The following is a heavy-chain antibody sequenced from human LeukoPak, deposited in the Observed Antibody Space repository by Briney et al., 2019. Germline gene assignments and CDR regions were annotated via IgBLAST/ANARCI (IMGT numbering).Heavy chain of an antibody. Sequence: PSETPSLTCAVYGGSFSGYYWSWIRQPPGKGLEWIGEINHSGSTNYNPSLKSRVTISVDTSKNQFSLKLSSVTAADTAVYYCARGRGYDILTGYYRRWFDPWGQGTLVTVSS. D-gene: IGHD3-9*01. CDR2: INHSGST. J-gene: IGHJ5*02. CDR1: GGSFSGYY. V-gene: IGHV4-34*01. CDR3: ARGRGYDILTGYYRRWFDP.